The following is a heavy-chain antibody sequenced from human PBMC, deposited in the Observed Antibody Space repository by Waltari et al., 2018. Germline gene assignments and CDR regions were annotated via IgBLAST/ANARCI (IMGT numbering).Heavy chain of an antibody. CDR1: GYSFTDQF. J-gene: IGHJ1*01. V-gene: IGHV1-69-2*01. Sequence: EVHLMQSGAEVKKPGATVKISCKASGYSFTDQFPHWVRQAPGKGPEWIGRVDPEDGETTLAEKFEGRVTITADTSTDTAYMDLSRLRSEDTALYYCMTLPIFGLVIKNYWGQGTLVTVSS. D-gene: IGHD3-3*01. CDR3: MTLPIFGLVIKNY. CDR2: VDPEDGET.